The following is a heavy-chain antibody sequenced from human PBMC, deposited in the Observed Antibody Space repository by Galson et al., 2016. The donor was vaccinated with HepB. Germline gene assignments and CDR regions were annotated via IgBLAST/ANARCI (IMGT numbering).Heavy chain of an antibody. V-gene: IGHV6-1*01. CDR1: GDSVSSNSAG. Sequence: CAISGDSVSSNSAGWNWIRQSPSRGLEWLGRTFYRSNWQNHYAESVKSRITINPDTSKNQFSLQLSSATPEDTAVYYCSRSYLLGRGFGWWGQGTLVTVSS. CDR3: SRSYLLGRGFGW. J-gene: IGHJ4*02. CDR2: TFYRSNWQN. D-gene: IGHD7-27*01.